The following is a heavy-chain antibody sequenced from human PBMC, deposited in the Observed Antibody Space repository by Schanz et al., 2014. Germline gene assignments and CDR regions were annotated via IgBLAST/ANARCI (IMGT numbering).Heavy chain of an antibody. D-gene: IGHD3-9*01. Sequence: QVQLVQSGAEVKKPGASVKVSCKASGYTFTSYGISWVRQAPGQGLEWMGWISAYNGNTKYPQKLQGRVTMTTDTSTSTAYMELRSLRSDDTAVYYCAKAEYDILTDSYSRLDPWGQGTLVTVSS. CDR2: ISAYNGNT. CDR1: GYTFTSYG. CDR3: AKAEYDILTDSYSRLDP. J-gene: IGHJ5*02. V-gene: IGHV1-18*01.